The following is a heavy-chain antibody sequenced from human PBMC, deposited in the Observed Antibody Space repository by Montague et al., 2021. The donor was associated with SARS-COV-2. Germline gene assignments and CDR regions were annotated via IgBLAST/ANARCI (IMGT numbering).Heavy chain of an antibody. CDR1: GGSISSSSYY. D-gene: IGHD6-13*01. CDR3: ARDSSSWYYWFDP. Sequence: SETLSLTCTVSGGSISSSSYYWGWIRQPPGKGLEWIGSLYYTGSTYYNPSLKSRVTISVDTSKNQFSLKLSSATAADTAVCYCARDSSSWYYWFDPWGQGTLVTVSS. J-gene: IGHJ5*02. CDR2: LYYTGST. V-gene: IGHV4-39*01.